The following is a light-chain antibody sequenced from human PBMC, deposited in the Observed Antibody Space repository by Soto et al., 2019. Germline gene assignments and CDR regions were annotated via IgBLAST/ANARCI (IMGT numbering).Light chain of an antibody. Sequence: QSVLTQPPSASGSPGQSVTISCTGTSSDVGGHNYVSWYQQHPGKAPKLLIYEVTKRPSGVPDRFSGSKSGNTASLTVSGLQAEDEADYYRSSYAGGHNPSFGTGTKVTVL. CDR1: SSDVGGHNY. CDR3: SSYAGGHNPS. CDR2: EVT. V-gene: IGLV2-8*01. J-gene: IGLJ1*01.